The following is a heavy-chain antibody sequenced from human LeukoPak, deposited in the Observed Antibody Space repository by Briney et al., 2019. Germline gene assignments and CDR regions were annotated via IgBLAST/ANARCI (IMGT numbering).Heavy chain of an antibody. J-gene: IGHJ4*02. V-gene: IGHV3-30*03. Sequence: GRSLRLSCAASGFTFSSYGMHWVRQAPGKGLEWVAVISSDGSEKYYADSVKGRFTISRDNSKDTLYLQMSSLRPEDTAVYYCXXXXXXXXXXXXXWGQGTLVTVSS. CDR2: ISSDGSEK. CDR1: GFTFSSYG. CDR3: XXXXXXXXXXXXX.